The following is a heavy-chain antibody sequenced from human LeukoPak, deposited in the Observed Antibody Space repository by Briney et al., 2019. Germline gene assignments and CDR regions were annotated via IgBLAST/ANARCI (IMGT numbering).Heavy chain of an antibody. J-gene: IGHJ4*02. CDR2: IYWDDEK. V-gene: IGHV2-5*02. Sequence: SGPTLVKPTQTLTLTCTFSGFSLSTSGVGVGWIRRPPGKALEWLALIYWDDEKRHSPSLKSRLTITKDTSKNQVVLTMTNMDPVDTATYYCAHSHGYGSSWSGFDSWGQGTLVTVSS. D-gene: IGHD6-13*01. CDR1: GFSLSTSGVG. CDR3: AHSHGYGSSWSGFDS.